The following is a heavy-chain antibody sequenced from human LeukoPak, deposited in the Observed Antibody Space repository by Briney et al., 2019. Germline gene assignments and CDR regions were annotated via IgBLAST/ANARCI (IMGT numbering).Heavy chain of an antibody. J-gene: IGHJ3*01. CDR1: RFTFSSYW. CDR2: IDTVGSTT. D-gene: IGHD1-26*01. V-gene: IGHV3-74*01. CDR3: ARTIGSKNAFDL. Sequence: GGSLRLSCAASRFTFSSYWMHCVRQAPGKGLVWVSRIDTVGSTTTYADSVKGRFTISRDNAKNTLYLQMNSLRAEDTAVYYCARTIGSKNAFDLWGQGTMVTVSS.